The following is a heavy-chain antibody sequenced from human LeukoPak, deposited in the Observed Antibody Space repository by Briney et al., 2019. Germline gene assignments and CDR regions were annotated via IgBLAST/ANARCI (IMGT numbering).Heavy chain of an antibody. CDR3: ARVGRSRGALPNFYYYMDV. V-gene: IGHV1-69*05. CDR1: GDIFNSYS. J-gene: IGHJ6*03. CDR2: IIPMFGST. D-gene: IGHD1-26*01. Sequence: ASVKVSCKASGDIFNSYSVSWVRQAPGQGLEWMGGIIPMFGSTNYAQKFEGRVTITTDQSTTTAYMELTSLTSEDTAVYYCARVGRSRGALPNFYYYMDVWGKGTTVTVSS.